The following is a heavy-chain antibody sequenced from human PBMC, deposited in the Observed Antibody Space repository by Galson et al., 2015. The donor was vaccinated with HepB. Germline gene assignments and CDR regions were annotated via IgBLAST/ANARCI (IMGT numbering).Heavy chain of an antibody. CDR2: INPSGGST. D-gene: IGHD3-16*01. J-gene: IGHJ6*02. CDR3: ARDYDSVRVYGMDV. V-gene: IGHV1-46*02. Sequence: SVTVSCKAYGSTFNSYYINWVRQAPGQGLEWMGIINPSGGSTSYAQKFQGRILMTRDTSTSTVYMELSSLRSEDTAVFYCARDYDSVRVYGMDVWGQGTTVTVSS. CDR1: GSTFNSYY.